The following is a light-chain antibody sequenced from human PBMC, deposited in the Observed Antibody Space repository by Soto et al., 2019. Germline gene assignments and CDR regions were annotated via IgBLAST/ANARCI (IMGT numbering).Light chain of an antibody. J-gene: IGLJ2*01. CDR1: SSDVGDYDY. CDR3: NSYTSSSTLV. Sequence: QSALTQPASVSGSPGQSITISCTGTSSDVGDYDYVSWYQQHPGKAPTLMIYDVSNRPSGVSNRFSGSKSGNSASLTISGLQAEEEADYYCNSYTSSSTLVFGGGTKLTVL. V-gene: IGLV2-14*01. CDR2: DVS.